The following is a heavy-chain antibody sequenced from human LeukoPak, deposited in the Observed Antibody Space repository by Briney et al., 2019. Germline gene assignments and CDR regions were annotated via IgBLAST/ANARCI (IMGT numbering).Heavy chain of an antibody. J-gene: IGHJ4*02. V-gene: IGHV5-51*01. CDR1: GYSFTSYW. Sequence: GQSLKISCQGTGYSFTSYWIGWVRHMPGKGLEWMGIIYLRDSDIIYSPSFQGQVTISADKSISTAYLQWSSLKASDSAMYYCARRGPTVADNDYYFDYWGQGTLVSVSS. D-gene: IGHD6-19*01. CDR3: ARRGPTVADNDYYFDY. CDR2: IYLRDSDI.